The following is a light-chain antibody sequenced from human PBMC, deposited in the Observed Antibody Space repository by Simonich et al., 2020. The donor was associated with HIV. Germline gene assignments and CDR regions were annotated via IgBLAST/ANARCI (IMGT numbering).Light chain of an antibody. CDR3: QQYNNWPPLT. Sequence: EIVLTQSPGTLSLSPGERATLSCRASQSVSSSHFAWYQQKRGQAPRLLSYGASTRATGIPARFNGSGSGTEFTLTISSMQSEDFAVYYCQQYNNWPPLTFGGGTKVEIK. V-gene: IGKV3-15*01. CDR1: QSVSSSH. J-gene: IGKJ4*01. CDR2: GAS.